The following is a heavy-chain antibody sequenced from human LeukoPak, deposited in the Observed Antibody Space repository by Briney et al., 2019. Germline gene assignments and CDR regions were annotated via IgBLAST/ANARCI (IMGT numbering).Heavy chain of an antibody. V-gene: IGHV3-23*01. CDR2: ISDNEGRA. Sequence: PGGSLRLSCAASGFTFNYYAMSWVRHGQGEGLEWVSGISDNEGRAYYTDSVKGRFTISRDNTKNTLYLQMHNLRADDTAVYFCARHDSFIPYWGQGTLVTVSS. CDR1: GFTFNYYA. D-gene: IGHD5-18*01. J-gene: IGHJ4*02. CDR3: ARHDSFIPY.